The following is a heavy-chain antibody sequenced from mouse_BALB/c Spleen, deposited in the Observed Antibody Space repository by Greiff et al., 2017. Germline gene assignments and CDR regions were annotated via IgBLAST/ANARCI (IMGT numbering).Heavy chain of an antibody. Sequence: VQRVESGPGLVQPSQSLSITCTVSGFSLTSYGVHWVRQSPGKGLEWLGVIWSGGSTDYNAAFISRLSISKDNSKSQVFFKMNSLQANDTAIYYCATDYDVPAMDYWGQGTSVTVSS. J-gene: IGHJ4*01. D-gene: IGHD2-4*01. V-gene: IGHV2-2*02. CDR3: ATDYDVPAMDY. CDR1: GFSLTSYG. CDR2: IWSGGST.